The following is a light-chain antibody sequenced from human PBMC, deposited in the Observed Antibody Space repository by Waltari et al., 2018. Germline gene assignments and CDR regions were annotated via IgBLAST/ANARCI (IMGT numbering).Light chain of an antibody. CDR2: DVS. CDR1: SSHLGGYNY. J-gene: IGLJ3*02. V-gene: IGLV2-11*01. CDR3: CSYAGSYTWV. Sequence: QSALTQPRSVSGSPGQSVTISCTGTSSHLGGYNYASWYQQHPGKAPKLMIYDVSKRPSGVPDRFSGSKSGNTASLTSSGLQAEDEADYYCCSYAGSYTWVFGGGTKLTVL.